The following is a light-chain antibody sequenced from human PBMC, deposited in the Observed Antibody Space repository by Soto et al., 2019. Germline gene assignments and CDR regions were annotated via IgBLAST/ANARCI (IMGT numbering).Light chain of an antibody. J-gene: IGLJ3*02. Sequence: QSALTQPRSVSGSPGQSVTISCTGTSSDVGGYNYVSWYQQYAGKALKFMIYDVSKRPSGVPGRFSGSKSGNTASLTISGLQADDEADYYCCSYSGSYTWVFGGGTKVTVL. CDR2: DVS. V-gene: IGLV2-11*01. CDR1: SSDVGGYNY. CDR3: CSYSGSYTWV.